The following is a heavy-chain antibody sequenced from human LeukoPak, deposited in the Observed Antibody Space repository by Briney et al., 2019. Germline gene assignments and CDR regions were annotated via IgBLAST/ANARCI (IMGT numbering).Heavy chain of an antibody. V-gene: IGHV3-43*01. J-gene: IGHJ4*02. CDR1: GFTFDDYT. D-gene: IGHD1-7*01. CDR2: ISWDGVTT. Sequence: GGSLRLSCAASGFTFDDYTMHWVRRAPGKGLEWVSFISWDGVTTYYAHSVKGRFTISRDSSKNSLFLQMNSLRTEDTALYYCARDKTGTGIDYWGQGTLVTVSS. CDR3: ARDKTGTGIDY.